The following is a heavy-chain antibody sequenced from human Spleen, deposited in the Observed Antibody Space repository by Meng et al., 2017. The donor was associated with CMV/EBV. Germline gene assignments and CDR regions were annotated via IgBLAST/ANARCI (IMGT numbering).Heavy chain of an antibody. CDR1: GFTFSSYG. D-gene: IGHD4-17*01. Sequence: GESLKISCAASGFTFSSYGMHWVRQAPGKGLEWVAFIRYDGSNKYYADSVKGRFTISRDNSKNTLYLQMNSLRAEDTAVYYCARALDHDYHDYYFDHWGQGALVTVSS. V-gene: IGHV3-30*02. CDR3: ARALDHDYHDYYFDH. J-gene: IGHJ4*02. CDR2: IRYDGSNK.